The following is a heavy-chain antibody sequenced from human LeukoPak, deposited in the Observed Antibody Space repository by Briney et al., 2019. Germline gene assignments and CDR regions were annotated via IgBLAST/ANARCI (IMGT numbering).Heavy chain of an antibody. CDR1: GGSFSGYY. CDR3: ARSTATDY. Sequence: SETLSLTCAVYGGSFSGYYWSWIRQPPVKGLEWIGEINHSGSTNYNPSLKSRVTISVDTSKNQFSLKLSSVTAADTAVYYCARSTATDYWGQGTLVTVSS. CDR2: INHSGST. J-gene: IGHJ4*02. V-gene: IGHV4-34*01. D-gene: IGHD5-18*01.